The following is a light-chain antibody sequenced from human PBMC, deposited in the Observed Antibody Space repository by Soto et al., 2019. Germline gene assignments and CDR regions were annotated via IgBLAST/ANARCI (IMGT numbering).Light chain of an antibody. V-gene: IGKV4-1*01. CDR2: WAS. CDR1: QRVLYSSNNKNY. Sequence: DIVMTQSPDSLAVSLGERATINCKSSQRVLYSSNNKNYLAWYQQKPGQPPKLLIYWASTRESGVPDRFSGSGSGTEFNLTISSLQAEDVAVYYCQQYYSTPTWTFGQGTKVEIK. J-gene: IGKJ1*01. CDR3: QQYYSTPTWT.